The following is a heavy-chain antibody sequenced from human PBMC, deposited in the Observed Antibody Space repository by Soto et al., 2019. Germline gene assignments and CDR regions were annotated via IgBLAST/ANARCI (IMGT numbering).Heavy chain of an antibody. V-gene: IGHV4-30-4*01. CDR1: GGSISSGDYY. D-gene: IGHD1-1*01. CDR3: AREGSHSAYNFAIGIQLWSFDR. CDR2: IYYSGST. Sequence: SETLSLTCTVSGGSISSGDYYWSWIRQPPGKGLEWIGYIYYSGSTYYNLSLKSRVTISVDTSKNQFSLKLTSVTAADMAVYYCAREGSHSAYNFAIGIQLWSFDRWGQGLPVTVSS. J-gene: IGHJ5*02.